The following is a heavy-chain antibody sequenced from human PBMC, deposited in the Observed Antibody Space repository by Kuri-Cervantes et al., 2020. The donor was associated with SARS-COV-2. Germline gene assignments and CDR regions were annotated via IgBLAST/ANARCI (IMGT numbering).Heavy chain of an antibody. CDR2: VYTSGST. V-gene: IGHV4-59*11. J-gene: IGHJ4*02. Sequence: GSLRLSCTVSGGSISSHYWSWIRQPPGKGLEWIGYVYTSGSTNYSPSLKSRVTMSVDTSKNQFSLKLTSVTAADTAVYYCTRAGYDNSGYYYSFDFWGQGTLVTVSS. CDR1: GGSISSHY. D-gene: IGHD3-22*01. CDR3: TRAGYDNSGYYYSFDF.